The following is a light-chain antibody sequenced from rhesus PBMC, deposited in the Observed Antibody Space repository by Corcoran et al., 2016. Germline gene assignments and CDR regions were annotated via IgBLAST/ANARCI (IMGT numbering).Light chain of an antibody. Sequence: DIQMTQSPSSLSASVGDRVTITCQASQGISNWLAWYQQKPGKAPKLLIYAASSLQSGVPSRFSGSGYGTEFTLPISSLQPEDFATYYCQQHNSNPRTFGQGTKVEIK. V-gene: IGKV1-33*02. J-gene: IGKJ1*01. CDR1: QGISNW. CDR2: AAS. CDR3: QQHNSNPRT.